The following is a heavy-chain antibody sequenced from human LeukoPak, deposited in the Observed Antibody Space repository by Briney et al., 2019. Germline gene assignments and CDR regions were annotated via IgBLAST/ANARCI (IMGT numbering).Heavy chain of an antibody. D-gene: IGHD2-15*01. V-gene: IGHV2-70*11. CDR1: GFSLSTTGMC. Sequence: SGPTLVNPTQTLTLTCTFSGFSLSTTGMCVSWIRQPPGKALEWLARIDWDDDKYYSTSLNTRLTLSKDTSKNQVVLTMTNVDPVDTATYYCARAAPRQYTPFDYWGQGNLVTVSS. CDR2: IDWDDDK. J-gene: IGHJ4*02. CDR3: ARAAPRQYTPFDY.